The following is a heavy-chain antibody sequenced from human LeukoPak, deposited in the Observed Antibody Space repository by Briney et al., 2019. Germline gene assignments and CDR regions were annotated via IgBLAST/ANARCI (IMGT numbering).Heavy chain of an antibody. CDR1: GFTFSDYY. V-gene: IGHV3-7*01. CDR3: ARDSSSSWNFDY. Sequence: GGSLRLSCAASGFTFSDYYMSWIRQAPGKGLEWVANIKQDGSEKYYVDSVKGRFTISRDNAKNSLYLQMNSLRAEDTAVYYCARDSSSSWNFDYWGQGTLVTVSS. CDR2: IKQDGSEK. J-gene: IGHJ4*02. D-gene: IGHD6-13*01.